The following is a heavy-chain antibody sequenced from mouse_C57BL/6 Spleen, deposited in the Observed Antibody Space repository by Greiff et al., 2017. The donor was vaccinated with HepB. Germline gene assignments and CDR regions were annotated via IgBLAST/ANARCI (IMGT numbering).Heavy chain of an antibody. J-gene: IGHJ4*01. Sequence: QVQLKQPGAELVKPGASVKLSCKASGYTFTSYWMQWVKQRPGQGLEWIGEIDPSDSYTNYNQKFKGKATLTVDTSSSTAYMQLRSLTSEDSAVYYCARQRAMDYWGQGTSVTVSS. CDR2: IDPSDSYT. D-gene: IGHD6-2*01. CDR1: GYTFTSYW. V-gene: IGHV1-50*01. CDR3: ARQRAMDY.